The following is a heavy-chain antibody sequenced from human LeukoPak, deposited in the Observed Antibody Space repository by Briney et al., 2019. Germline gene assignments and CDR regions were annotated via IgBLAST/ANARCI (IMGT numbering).Heavy chain of an antibody. D-gene: IGHD1-26*01. CDR1: GFTVNTNY. CDR3: ARDGSSGRGYYYYYVMDV. Sequence: PGGSLRLSCAASGFTVNTNYLSWVRQAPGKGLEWVSIMHSVGTTYYADSVKGRFTFSRDNSKNTLYLQMNNLRAEDTAVYYCARDGSSGRGYYYYYVMDVWGEGTTVTVSS. CDR2: MHSVGTT. V-gene: IGHV3-53*01. J-gene: IGHJ6*04.